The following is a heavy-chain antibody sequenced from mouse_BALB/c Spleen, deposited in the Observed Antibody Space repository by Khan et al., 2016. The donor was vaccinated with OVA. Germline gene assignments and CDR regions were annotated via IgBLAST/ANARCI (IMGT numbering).Heavy chain of an antibody. J-gene: IGHJ3*01. V-gene: IGHV1-69*02. Sequence: QVQLQQSGIELVRPGASVKLSCKASGYTFTNYWINWVKQRPGQGLEWIGNIYPSDSYSNYNQRFKDKATLTVDKSSSTAYLILSSPTSEDSAVFYCTRGGVDRSSCAYWGQGTLLTVSA. CDR1: GYTFTNYW. D-gene: IGHD2-14*01. CDR3: TRGGVDRSSCAY. CDR2: IYPSDSYS.